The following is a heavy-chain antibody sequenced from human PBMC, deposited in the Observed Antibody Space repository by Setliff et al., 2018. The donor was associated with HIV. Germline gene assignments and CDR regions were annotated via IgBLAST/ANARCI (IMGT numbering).Heavy chain of an antibody. CDR2: IYTSGST. J-gene: IGHJ4*02. CDR3: ARGLSFYDPGGFDY. D-gene: IGHD3-22*01. CDR1: GGPISSYY. V-gene: IGHV4-4*09. Sequence: LSLTCTVSGGPISSYYWSWIRQPPGKGLEWIGYIYTSGSTNYNPSLKSRVTISVDTSKNQFSLKLSSVTAADTAVYYCARGLSFYDPGGFDYWGQGTLVTVSS.